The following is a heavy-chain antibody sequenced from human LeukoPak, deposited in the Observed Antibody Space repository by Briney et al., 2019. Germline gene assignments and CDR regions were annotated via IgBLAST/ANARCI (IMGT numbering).Heavy chain of an antibody. Sequence: GGSLRLSCAVSGFTFNTYSMNWVRQAPGKGLEWVSYIRSSSSTIYYADSVKDRFTVSRDNVKNTLYLQMDSLRADDTAVYYCARYSGSYYYPPAWDLWGQGTLVTVSS. J-gene: IGHJ4*02. CDR2: IRSSSSTI. CDR1: GFTFNTYS. CDR3: ARYSGSYYYPPAWDL. D-gene: IGHD1-26*01. V-gene: IGHV3-48*01.